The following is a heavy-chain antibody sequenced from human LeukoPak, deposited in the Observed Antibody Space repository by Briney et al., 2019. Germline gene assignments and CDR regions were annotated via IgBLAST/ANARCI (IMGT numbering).Heavy chain of an antibody. Sequence: SGTLSLTCAVSGGSISSSNWWSWIRQPPGKGLEWIGYIYYSGSTNYNPSLKSRVTISVDTSKNQFSLKLSSVTAADTAVYYCARDRSSAIDYWGQGTLVTVSS. CDR1: GGSISSSNW. J-gene: IGHJ4*02. CDR2: IYYSGST. CDR3: ARDRSSAIDY. V-gene: IGHV4-61*01. D-gene: IGHD6-25*01.